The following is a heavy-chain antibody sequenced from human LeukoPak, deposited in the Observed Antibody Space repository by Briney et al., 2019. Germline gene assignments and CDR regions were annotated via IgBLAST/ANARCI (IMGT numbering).Heavy chain of an antibody. CDR3: AKVSFEMATITLDY. V-gene: IGHV3-33*06. J-gene: IGHJ4*02. CDR2: IWYDGSNK. Sequence: PGGSLRLSCAASGFTFSSYGMHWVRQAPGKGLGWVAVIWYDGSNKYYADSVKGRFTISRDNSKNTLYLQMNSLRAEDTAVYYCAKVSFEMATITLDYWGQGTLVTVSS. CDR1: GFTFSSYG. D-gene: IGHD5-24*01.